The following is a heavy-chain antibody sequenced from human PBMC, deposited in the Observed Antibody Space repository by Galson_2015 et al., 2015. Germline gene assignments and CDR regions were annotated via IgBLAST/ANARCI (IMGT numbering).Heavy chain of an antibody. J-gene: IGHJ4*02. CDR1: GGSISSSNW. V-gene: IGHV4-4*02. CDR3: ARIPSYYYGSGSYSDDY. D-gene: IGHD3-10*01. CDR2: IYHSGST. Sequence: GGSISSSNWWSWVRQPPGKGLEWIGEIYHSGSTNYNPSLKSRVTISVDKSKNQFSLKLSSVTAADTAVYYCARIPSYYYGSGSYSDDYWGQGTLVTVSS.